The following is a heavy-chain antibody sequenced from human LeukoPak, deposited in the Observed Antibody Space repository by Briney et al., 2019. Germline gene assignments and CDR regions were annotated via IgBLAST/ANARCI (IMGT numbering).Heavy chain of an antibody. CDR1: GGSISSSSYY. Sequence: SETLSLTCTVSGGSISSSSYYWGWIRQPPGKGLEWIGSIYYSGSTYYNPSLKSRVTISVDTSKNQFSLKLSSVTAADTAMYYCVKSGGYGLIDYWGQGTLVTVSS. CDR2: IYYSGST. CDR3: VKSGGYGLIDY. D-gene: IGHD1-26*01. J-gene: IGHJ4*02. V-gene: IGHV4-39*01.